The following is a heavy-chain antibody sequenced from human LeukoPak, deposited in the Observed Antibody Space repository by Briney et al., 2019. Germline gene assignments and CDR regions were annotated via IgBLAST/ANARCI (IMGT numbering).Heavy chain of an antibody. V-gene: IGHV3-30*02. CDR1: GFTFSSYG. D-gene: IGHD6-19*01. CDR2: IRYDGSNK. Sequence: GGSLRLSCAASGFTFSSYGMHWVRQAPGKGLEWVAFIRYDGSNKYYADSVKGRFTISRDNSKNTLYLQMNSLRVDDTAVYFCVNLGGRIAVAGKWYAFDIWGQGTMVTVSS. CDR3: VNLGGRIAVAGKWYAFDI. J-gene: IGHJ3*02.